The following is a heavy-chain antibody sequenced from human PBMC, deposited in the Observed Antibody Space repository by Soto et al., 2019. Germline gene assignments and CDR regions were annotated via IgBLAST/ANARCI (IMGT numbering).Heavy chain of an antibody. V-gene: IGHV3-64D*08. D-gene: IGHD6-19*01. CDR3: VKERISGWYDFDY. Sequence: CGSLRISCSASGFTFTNYAIHWVLPSPWKGLEYVSGLSSDGGSTYYADSVKGRFTISRDNSKNTLFLQMSSLRADDTAVYYCVKERISGWYDFDYWGQGTLVTVSS. J-gene: IGHJ4*02. CDR1: GFTFTNYA. CDR2: LSSDGGST.